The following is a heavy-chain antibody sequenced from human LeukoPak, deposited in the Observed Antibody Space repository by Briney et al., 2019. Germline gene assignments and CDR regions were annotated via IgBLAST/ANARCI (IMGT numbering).Heavy chain of an antibody. CDR1: GFSFSTYW. J-gene: IGHJ4*02. V-gene: IGHV3-7*01. Sequence: PGGSLRLSCGASGFSFSTYWMSWVRQAPGKGLEWVAHIKHDGTEKYYVDSVKGRFTISRDNAKNSLYLQMNSLRAEDTAVYYCARAGYYYGSGSYRKGPDYWGQGTLVTVSS. CDR3: ARAGYYYGSGSYRKGPDY. D-gene: IGHD3-10*01. CDR2: IKHDGTEK.